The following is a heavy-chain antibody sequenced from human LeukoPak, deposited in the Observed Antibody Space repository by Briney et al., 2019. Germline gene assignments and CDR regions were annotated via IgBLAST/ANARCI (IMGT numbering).Heavy chain of an antibody. CDR1: GFTFSSYA. CDR2: IRGSGGIS. V-gene: IGHV3-23*01. CDR3: AKGYCASSTCYARFDT. Sequence: GGSLSLSCAASGFTFSSYAMSWVRQAPGKGLEWVSAIRGSGGISPYADSVKGRSTISRDNSKNTLFLQMNSRRAENTAVYYSAKGYCASSTCYARFDTWGQGTLVTVSS. J-gene: IGHJ4*02. D-gene: IGHD2-2*01.